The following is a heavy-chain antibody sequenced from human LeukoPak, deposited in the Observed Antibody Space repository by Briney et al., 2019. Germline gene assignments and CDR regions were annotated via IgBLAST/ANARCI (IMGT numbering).Heavy chain of an antibody. CDR2: IFYSGST. D-gene: IGHD4-23*01. Sequence: SETLSLTCTVSGSSINRSSRYYWGWIRQPPGKGLEWIGSIFYSGSTYYNPSLKSRVTISVDTSKNQFSLKLSSVTAADTAVYYCARWTMVVTENWFDPWGQGTLVTVSS. CDR1: GSSINRSSRYY. CDR3: ARWTMVVTENWFDP. J-gene: IGHJ5*02. V-gene: IGHV4-39*07.